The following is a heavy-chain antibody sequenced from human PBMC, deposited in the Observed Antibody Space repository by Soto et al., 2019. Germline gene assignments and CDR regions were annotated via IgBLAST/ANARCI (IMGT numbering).Heavy chain of an antibody. CDR3: AKDHYDFWSGYPCYYMDV. D-gene: IGHD3-3*01. CDR1: GFTFNSYA. CDR2: ISGSGGTT. V-gene: IGHV3-23*01. J-gene: IGHJ6*03. Sequence: GGSLRLSCAASGFTFNSYAMSWVRQAPGKGLEWVSGISGSGGTTYYADSVKGRFTISRDNSKNTLYLQMNSLRAEDTAVYYCAKDHYDFWSGYPCYYMDVWGKGTTVTVSS.